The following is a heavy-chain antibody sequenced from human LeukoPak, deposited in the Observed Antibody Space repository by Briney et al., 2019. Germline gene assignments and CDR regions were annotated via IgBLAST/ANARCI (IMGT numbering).Heavy chain of an antibody. Sequence: SETLSLTCAVYGGSFSGYYGSWIRQPPGKGLEWIGEISHGGSTHYNPSLKSRVTISLDTSKNQFSLKLSSVTAADTAMYYCATHLQGITYYYFDYWGQGTLVTVSS. CDR2: ISHGGST. D-gene: IGHD1-14*01. J-gene: IGHJ4*02. CDR3: ATHLQGITYYYFDY. V-gene: IGHV4-34*01. CDR1: GGSFSGYY.